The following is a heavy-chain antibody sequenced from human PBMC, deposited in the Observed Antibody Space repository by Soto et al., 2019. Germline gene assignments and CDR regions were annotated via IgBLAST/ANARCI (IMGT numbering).Heavy chain of an antibody. J-gene: IGHJ3*02. CDR1: GGSISSYY. V-gene: IGHV4-59*12. CDR3: ARDADFGSGNSKSWAFDI. Sequence: PSETLSLTCTVSGGSISSYYWSWIRQPPGKGLEWIGYIYYSGSTNYNPSLKSRVTISLDTSKNQFSLNLISVTAADTAVYYCARDADFGSGNSKSWAFDIWGQGTMVTVS. CDR2: IYYSGST. D-gene: IGHD3-10*01.